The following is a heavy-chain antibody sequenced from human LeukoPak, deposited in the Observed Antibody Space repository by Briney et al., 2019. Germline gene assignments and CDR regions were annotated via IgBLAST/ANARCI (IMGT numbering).Heavy chain of an antibody. CDR3: ARVEYRQDAFDI. Sequence: ASVKVSCKASGYTFTGYYMHWVRQAPGQGLEWMGWINPNSGGTNYAQKFQGRVTMTRDTSISTAYMELSRLRSDDTAVYYCARVEYRQDAFDIWGQGTMVTVSS. D-gene: IGHD1-1*01. CDR1: GYTFTGYY. J-gene: IGHJ3*02. V-gene: IGHV1-2*02. CDR2: INPNSGGT.